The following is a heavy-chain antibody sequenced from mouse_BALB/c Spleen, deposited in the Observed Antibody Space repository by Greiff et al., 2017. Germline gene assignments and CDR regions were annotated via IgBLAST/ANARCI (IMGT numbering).Heavy chain of an antibody. V-gene: IGHV1S81*02. Sequence: QVQLKQPGAELVKPGASVKLSCKASGYTFTSYWMHWVKQRPGQGLEWIGEINPSNGRTNYNEKFKSKATLTVDKSSSTAYMQLSSLTSEDSAVYYCARATAPYFDYWGQGTTLTVSS. J-gene: IGHJ2*01. CDR3: ARATAPYFDY. D-gene: IGHD1-2*01. CDR2: INPSNGRT. CDR1: GYTFTSYW.